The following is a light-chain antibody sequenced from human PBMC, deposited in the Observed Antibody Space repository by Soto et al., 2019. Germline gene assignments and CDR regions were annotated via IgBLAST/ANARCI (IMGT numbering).Light chain of an antibody. J-gene: IGLJ3*02. CDR3: QSSDSSLSGWV. CDR2: GNS. V-gene: IGLV1-40*01. CDR1: SSNIGAGYD. Sequence: QSVLTQPPSVSGAPGQRVTISCTGSSSNIGAGYDVHWYQQLPGIAPKLLIYGNSNRPSGVPYRFSGSKSGTSASLAITGLQAADEADYYCQSSDSSLSGWVFGGGTKLTVL.